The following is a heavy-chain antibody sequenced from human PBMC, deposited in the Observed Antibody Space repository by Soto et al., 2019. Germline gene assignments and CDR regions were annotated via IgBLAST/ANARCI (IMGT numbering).Heavy chain of an antibody. CDR1: GGSVGSGGYY. D-gene: IGHD6-19*01. Sequence: PSETLSLTCTVSGGSVGSGGYYWSWIRQPPGKGPEWIGYIHYSGSTKYNPSLKTRFTISVDKSKNQFSLKVSSVTAADTAVYYCARVVAQWPDYFDYWGQGVLVTVSS. V-gene: IGHV4-61*08. CDR3: ARVVAQWPDYFDY. J-gene: IGHJ4*02. CDR2: IHYSGST.